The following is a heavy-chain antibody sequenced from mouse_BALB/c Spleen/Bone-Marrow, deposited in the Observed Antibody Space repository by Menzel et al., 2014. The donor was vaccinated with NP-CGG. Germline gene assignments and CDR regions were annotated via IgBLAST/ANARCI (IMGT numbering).Heavy chain of an antibody. CDR2: ISSGSSTI. J-gene: IGHJ2*01. CDR3: TRGGNWDDFDY. D-gene: IGHD4-1*01. CDR1: GFTFSSFG. Sequence: EVKLMESGGGLVQPGGSRKLSCTASGFTFSSFGMHWVRQAPEKGLEWVAYISSGSSTIFYADTVKGRFTVSRDNPKNTLFLQMTSLRSEDTAMYYCTRGGNWDDFDYWCQGTTLTVSS. V-gene: IGHV5-17*02.